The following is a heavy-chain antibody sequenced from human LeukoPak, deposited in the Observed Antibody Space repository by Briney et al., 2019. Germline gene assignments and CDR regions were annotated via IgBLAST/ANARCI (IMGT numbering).Heavy chain of an antibody. Sequence: KSSETLSLTCAVYGVSFSGYYWSWLRQPPGKGLEWIGEINHSGSTNYNPSLKSRDTISVDTSKNQFSLKLRSVTAADTAVYYCAREEYYYDGSGYYPFDYWGQGTLVTVSS. CDR1: GVSFSGYY. CDR2: INHSGST. J-gene: IGHJ4*02. V-gene: IGHV4-34*01. D-gene: IGHD3-22*01. CDR3: AREEYYYDGSGYYPFDY.